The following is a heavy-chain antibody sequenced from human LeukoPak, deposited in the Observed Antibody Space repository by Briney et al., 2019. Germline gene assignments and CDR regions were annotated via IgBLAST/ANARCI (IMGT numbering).Heavy chain of an antibody. D-gene: IGHD6-19*01. CDR2: ISYDGSNK. Sequence: GGSLRLSCAASGFTFSSYGMHWVRQAPGKGLEWVAVISYDGSNKYYADSVKGRFTISRDNSKNTLYLQMNSLRAEDAAVYYCAKTRGAGTTRDINRYFDLWGRGTLVTVSS. J-gene: IGHJ2*01. V-gene: IGHV3-30*18. CDR3: AKTRGAGTTRDINRYFDL. CDR1: GFTFSSYG.